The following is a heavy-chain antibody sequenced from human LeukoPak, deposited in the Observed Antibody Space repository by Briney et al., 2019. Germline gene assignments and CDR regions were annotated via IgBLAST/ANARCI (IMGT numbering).Heavy chain of an antibody. V-gene: IGHV3-21*01. CDR2: ISSGGDYM. CDR1: TFTFSSYS. Sequence: PGGSLRLSCAASTFTFSSYSMNWVRQAPGKGLEWVSSISSGGDYMFYADPVKGRFTISRDNAKNSLYLQMNSLRAEDTAVYYCATGSYGDFDCWGQGTLVTVSS. CDR3: ATGSYGDFDC. D-gene: IGHD4-17*01. J-gene: IGHJ4*02.